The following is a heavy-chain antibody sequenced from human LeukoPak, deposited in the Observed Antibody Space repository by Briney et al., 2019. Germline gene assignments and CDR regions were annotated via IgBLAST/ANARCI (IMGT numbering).Heavy chain of an antibody. Sequence: GESLKISCKGAGYSFATHWVGWVRQMPGKGLEWMGVIYPGDSDTRYNPSFQGQVTISADKSINTAYLHWSSLEASDTAMYYCAIKAYNERHFDYWGQGTPVAVSS. CDR2: IYPGDSDT. V-gene: IGHV5-51*01. CDR1: GYSFATHW. J-gene: IGHJ4*02. CDR3: AIKAYNERHFDY. D-gene: IGHD2-21*01.